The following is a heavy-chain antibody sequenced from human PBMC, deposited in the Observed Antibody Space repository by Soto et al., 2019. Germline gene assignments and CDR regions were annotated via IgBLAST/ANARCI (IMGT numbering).Heavy chain of an antibody. CDR3: ARDPRGGSYYDY. Sequence: NPSETLSLTCTVSGGSISSYYWSWIRQPPGKGLEWIGYIYYSGSTNYNPSLKSRVTISVDTSKNQFSLKLSSVTAADTAVYYCARDPRGGSYYDYWGQGTLVTVSS. CDR2: IYYSGST. D-gene: IGHD1-26*01. V-gene: IGHV4-59*01. CDR1: GGSISSYY. J-gene: IGHJ4*02.